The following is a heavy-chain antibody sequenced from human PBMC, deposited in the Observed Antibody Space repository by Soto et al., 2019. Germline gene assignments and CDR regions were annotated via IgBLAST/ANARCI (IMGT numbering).Heavy chain of an antibody. CDR1: GYTFTSYD. J-gene: IGHJ4*02. CDR2: MNHNSGNT. CDR3: ARERAVAGFDY. V-gene: IGHV1-8*01. Sequence: QVQLVQSGAEVKKPGASVKVSCKASGYTFTSYDINWVRQATGQGLEWMGWMNHNSGNTGYAQKFQGRVAMTRNISISTAYMELSSLKSEDTAVYYCARERAVAGFDYWGQGTLVTGSS. D-gene: IGHD6-13*01.